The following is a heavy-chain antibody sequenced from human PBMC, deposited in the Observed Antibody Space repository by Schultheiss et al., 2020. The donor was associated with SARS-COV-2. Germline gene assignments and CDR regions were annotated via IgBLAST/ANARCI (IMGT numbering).Heavy chain of an antibody. CDR2: ISYDGSNK. Sequence: GGSLRLSCAASGFTFSSHAMSWVRQAPGKGLEWVAVISYDGSNKYYADSVKGRFTISRDNSKNTLYLQMNSLRAEDTAVYYCARAGELDSWGQGTLVTVSS. V-gene: IGHV3-30*04. CDR3: ARAGELDS. CDR1: GFTFSSHA. J-gene: IGHJ4*02.